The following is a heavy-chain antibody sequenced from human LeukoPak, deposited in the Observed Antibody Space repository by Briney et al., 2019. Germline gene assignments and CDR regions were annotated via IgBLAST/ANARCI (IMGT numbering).Heavy chain of an antibody. Sequence: SVPVTCMSSGGTFSSYAISEVRQAPGQGLAWMGGNIPLFGTANYAQKLQGRVMITVDESTSTAYMELSSLRSEDMAVYYCASGRDLYYFYYWGQGTLVTVS. J-gene: IGHJ4*02. CDR3: ASGRDLYYFYY. V-gene: IGHV1-69*01. D-gene: IGHD5-24*01. CDR1: GGTFSSYA. CDR2: NIPLFGTA.